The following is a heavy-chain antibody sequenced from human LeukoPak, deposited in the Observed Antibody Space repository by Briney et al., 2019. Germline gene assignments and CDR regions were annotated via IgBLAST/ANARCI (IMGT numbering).Heavy chain of an antibody. J-gene: IGHJ4*02. V-gene: IGHV1-46*01. CDR1: GYTFTSYY. D-gene: IGHD6-13*01. CDR2: INPSGGST. CDR3: ARDPLIAAAGTFFDY. Sequence: GASVKVSCKASGYTFTSYYMHWVRQAPGQGLEWMGIINPSGGSTSYAQKFQGRVTMTRDTSTSTVYMELSSLRSEDTAVYYCARDPLIAAAGTFFDYWGQGTLVTVSS.